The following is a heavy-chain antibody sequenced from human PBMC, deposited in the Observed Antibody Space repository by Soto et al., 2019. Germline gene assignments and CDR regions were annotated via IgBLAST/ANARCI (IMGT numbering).Heavy chain of an antibody. CDR2: VHKNRDSE. V-gene: IGHV3-64D*08. Sequence: WGSLRLSCAASGFTFSSSSMNWVRQAPGRDLEYVSIVHKNRDSEYFTDSVKGRFTSSRDNSKNTLYLQMSSLRTDDTAIYYCVRDLFGMDVWGPGTTVTVSS. CDR1: GFTFSSSS. J-gene: IGHJ6*02. CDR3: VRDLFGMDV.